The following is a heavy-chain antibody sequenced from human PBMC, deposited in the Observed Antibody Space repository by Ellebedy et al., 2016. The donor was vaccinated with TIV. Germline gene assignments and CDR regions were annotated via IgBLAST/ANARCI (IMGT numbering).Heavy chain of an antibody. CDR1: GYSLTSNG. J-gene: IGHJ6*02. Sequence: AASVTVSCKASGYSLTSNGISWVRQAPGQGLEWMGWIGAYNGNTNYAQKFQDRVTMTTDTSTSTVYMDLRSLKSDDTAVYYCARGLWFGELDVWGQGTTVTVSS. D-gene: IGHD3-10*01. CDR3: ARGLWFGELDV. V-gene: IGHV1-18*01. CDR2: IGAYNGNT.